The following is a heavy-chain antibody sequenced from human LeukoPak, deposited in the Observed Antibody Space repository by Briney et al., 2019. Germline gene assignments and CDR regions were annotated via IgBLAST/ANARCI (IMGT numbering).Heavy chain of an antibody. CDR1: GGSISSHY. CDR3: ARDSGWYHYFDY. D-gene: IGHD6-19*01. J-gene: IGHJ4*02. Sequence: PSETLSLTCTVSGGSISSHYWSWIRQPPGKGLEWIGYIYHSGSTNYNPSLKSRVTISVDTSKNQFSLKLSSVTAADTAVYYCARDSGWYHYFDYWGQGTLVIVSS. V-gene: IGHV4-59*11. CDR2: IYHSGST.